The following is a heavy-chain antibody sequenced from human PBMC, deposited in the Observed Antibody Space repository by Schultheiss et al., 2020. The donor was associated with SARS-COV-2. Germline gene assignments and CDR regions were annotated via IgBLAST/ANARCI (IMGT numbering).Heavy chain of an antibody. CDR3: ARGQGGFQLRRYAVWFDP. CDR1: GGSFSDYY. CDR2: INHSGST. Sequence: SETLSLTCAVYGGSFSDYYWSWIRQPPENGLEWIGEINHSGSTHYNPSLKSRSTISVDTSKNQLSLNLTSVTAADTAVYYCARGQGGFQLRRYAVWFDPWGQGTLVTVSS. J-gene: IGHJ5*02. D-gene: IGHD2-2*01. V-gene: IGHV4-34*01.